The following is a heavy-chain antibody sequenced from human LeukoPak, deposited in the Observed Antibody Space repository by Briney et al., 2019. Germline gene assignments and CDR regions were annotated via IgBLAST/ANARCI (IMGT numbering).Heavy chain of an antibody. V-gene: IGHV3-11*04. CDR2: ISSSGSTI. J-gene: IGHJ6*03. Sequence: GGSLRLSCAATGFTFSDYYMSWIRQAPGKGLEWVSYISSSGSTIYYADSVKGRFTISRDNAKNSLYLQMNSLRAEDTAVYYCATTPAAQRTGLGSYYYYYMDVWGKGTTVTVSS. D-gene: IGHD7-27*01. CDR3: ATTPAAQRTGLGSYYYYYMDV. CDR1: GFTFSDYY.